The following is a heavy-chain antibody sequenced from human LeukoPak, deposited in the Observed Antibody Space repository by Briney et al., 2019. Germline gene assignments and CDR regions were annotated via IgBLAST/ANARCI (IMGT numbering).Heavy chain of an antibody. CDR1: GYTFTSYD. D-gene: IGHD3-9*01. J-gene: IGHJ4*02. CDR3: ARGSYYYDILTGYYY. Sequence: DSVKVSCKASGYTFTSYDINWVRQATGQGLEWMGWMNPNSGNTGYAQKFQGRVTMTRNTSISTAYMELSSLRSEDTAVYYCARGSYYYDILTGYYYWGQGTLITVSS. V-gene: IGHV1-8*01. CDR2: MNPNSGNT.